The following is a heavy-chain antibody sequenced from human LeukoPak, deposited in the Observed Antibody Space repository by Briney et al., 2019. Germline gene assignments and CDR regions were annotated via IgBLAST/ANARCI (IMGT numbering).Heavy chain of an antibody. D-gene: IGHD2-8*02. J-gene: IGHJ4*02. CDR3: ARAGGVWLEFDY. CDR1: GVSISSGGYY. V-gene: IGHV4-31*03. CDR2: IFYSGST. Sequence: PSQTLSLTCTVSGVSISSGGYYWSWIRQHSGKGLEWIGYIFYSGSTYYNPSLKSRVTISVDTSKNQFSLKLSSVTAEDTAVYYCARAGGVWLEFDYWGQGTLVTVSS.